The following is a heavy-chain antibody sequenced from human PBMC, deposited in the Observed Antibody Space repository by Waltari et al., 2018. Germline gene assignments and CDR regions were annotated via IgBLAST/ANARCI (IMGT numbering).Heavy chain of an antibody. Sequence: EVQLLESGGGLVKPGGSLRLSCQASGSTFSSYAMSWVRQAPGKGLEWVSAISGSGGSTYYADSVKGRFTISRDNSKNTLYLQMNSLRAEDTAVYYCAKESTPWEPHFDYWGQGTLVTVSS. CDR1: GSTFSSYA. J-gene: IGHJ4*02. CDR2: ISGSGGST. CDR3: AKESTPWEPHFDY. V-gene: IGHV3-23*01. D-gene: IGHD1-26*01.